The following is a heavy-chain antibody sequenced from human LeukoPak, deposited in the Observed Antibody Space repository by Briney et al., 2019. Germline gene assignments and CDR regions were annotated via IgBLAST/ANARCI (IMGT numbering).Heavy chain of an antibody. J-gene: IGHJ5*02. CDR1: GGSISSYF. Sequence: KASETLSLTCTVSGGSISSYFWSWIRQPPGKGLEWIGYIFYNGSTNYNPSLKSRVTMSLDASKNQFSLELNSVTPADTAVYYCARGGNYWPQWWFDPWGRGTLVSVSS. D-gene: IGHD1-26*01. V-gene: IGHV4-59*01. CDR3: ARGGNYWPQWWFDP. CDR2: IFYNGST.